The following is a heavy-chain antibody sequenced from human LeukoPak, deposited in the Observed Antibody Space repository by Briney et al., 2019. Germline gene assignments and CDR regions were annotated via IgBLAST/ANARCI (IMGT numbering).Heavy chain of an antibody. D-gene: IGHD3-10*01. J-gene: IGHJ4*02. CDR2: IYYSGST. CDR3: ARDREDYYGSGSQTYFDY. CDR1: GGSISSYY. V-gene: IGHV4-59*01. Sequence: PSETPSLTCTVSGGSISSYYWSWIRQPPGKGLEWIGYIYYSGSTNYNPSLKSRVTISVDTSKNQFSLKLSSVTAADTAVYYCARDREDYYGSGSQTYFDYWGQGTLVTVSS.